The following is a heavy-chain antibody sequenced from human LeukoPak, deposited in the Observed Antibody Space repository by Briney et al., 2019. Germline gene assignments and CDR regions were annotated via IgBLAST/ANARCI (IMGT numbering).Heavy chain of an antibody. CDR2: ISTSGGGT. CDR3: AKDSGPEEYDSRPAGWFDP. J-gene: IGHJ5*02. CDR1: GFTFSSYG. Sequence: PGGSLRLSCAASGFTFSSYGMSWVRQAPGKRLEWVSDISTSGGGTYYADSVKGRFTISRDNSKNTLYLQMNSLRAEDTAVYYCAKDSGPEEYDSRPAGWFDPWGQGTLVTVSS. D-gene: IGHD3-22*01. V-gene: IGHV3-23*01.